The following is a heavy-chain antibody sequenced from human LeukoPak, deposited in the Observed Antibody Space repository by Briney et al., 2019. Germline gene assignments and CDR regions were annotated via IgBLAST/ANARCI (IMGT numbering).Heavy chain of an antibody. CDR1: GFTVSSNY. V-gene: IGHV3-53*01. CDR3: ARSPVVAATSAPNWFDP. CDR2: IYSGGST. Sequence: PGGSLRLSCAASGFTVSSNYMSWVRQAPGKGLECVSVIYSGGSTYYADSVKGRFTISRDNSKNTLYLQMNSLRAEDTAVYYCARSPVVAATSAPNWFDPWGQGTLVTVSS. D-gene: IGHD2-15*01. J-gene: IGHJ5*02.